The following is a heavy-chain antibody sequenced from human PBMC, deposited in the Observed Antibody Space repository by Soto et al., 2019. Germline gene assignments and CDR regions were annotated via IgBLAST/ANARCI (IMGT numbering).Heavy chain of an antibody. D-gene: IGHD3-3*01. CDR3: ARDNSHYDFWSGYSWGYYFDY. J-gene: IGHJ4*02. Sequence: GGSLRLSCAASGFTFSSYWMSWVRQAPGKGLEWVANIKQDGSEKYYVDSVKGRFTISRDNAKNSLYLQMNSLRAEDTAVYYCARDNSHYDFWSGYSWGYYFDYWGQGTLVTVSS. V-gene: IGHV3-7*01. CDR1: GFTFSSYW. CDR2: IKQDGSEK.